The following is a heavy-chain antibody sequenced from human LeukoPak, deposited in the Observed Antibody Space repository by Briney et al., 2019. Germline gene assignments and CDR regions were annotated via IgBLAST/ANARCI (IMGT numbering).Heavy chain of an antibody. D-gene: IGHD6-13*01. CDR3: ARAPDSSSRSWFDP. CDR2: IYTSGST. Sequence: SETLSLTCTVSGGSISSYYWSWIRQPAGKGLEWIGRIYTSGSTNYNPSLKSRVTMSVDTSKNQFSLKLSSVTTADPAGYYCARAPDSSSRSWFDPWGQGTLVTVSS. V-gene: IGHV4-4*07. CDR1: GGSISSYY. J-gene: IGHJ5*02.